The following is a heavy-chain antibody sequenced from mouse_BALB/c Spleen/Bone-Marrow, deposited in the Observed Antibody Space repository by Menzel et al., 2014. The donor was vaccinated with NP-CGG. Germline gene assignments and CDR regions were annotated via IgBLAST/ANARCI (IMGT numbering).Heavy chain of an antibody. J-gene: IGHJ4*01. V-gene: IGHV14-3*02. CDR1: GFNIKDTY. CDR2: IDPANGNT. CDR3: ARWEYYAMDY. Sequence: EVQLQQSGAELVKPGASVKLSCTASGFNIKDTYMHWVRQRPEQGLEWIGRIDPANGNTKYDPKFQGKATITADTSSNTAYLQLSSLTSEDTAVYYCARWEYYAMDYWGQGTSVTVSS. D-gene: IGHD4-1*01.